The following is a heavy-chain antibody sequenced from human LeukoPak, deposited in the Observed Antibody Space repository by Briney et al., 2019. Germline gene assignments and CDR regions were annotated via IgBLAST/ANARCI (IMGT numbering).Heavy chain of an antibody. CDR2: ISYDGSNK. J-gene: IGHJ4*02. CDR3: ARETSGYYLGY. D-gene: IGHD3-22*01. V-gene: IGHV3-30*04. Sequence: TGRSLRLSCAASGFTFSSYAMHWVRQAPGKGLEWVAVISYDGSNKYYADSVKGRFTISRDNSKNTLYLQMNSLRAEDTAVYYCARETSGYYLGYWGQGTLVTVSS. CDR1: GFTFSSYA.